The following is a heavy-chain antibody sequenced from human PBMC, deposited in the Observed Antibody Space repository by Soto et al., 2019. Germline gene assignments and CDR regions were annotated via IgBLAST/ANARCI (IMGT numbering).Heavy chain of an antibody. CDR3: ARERPPDIAWFDP. V-gene: IGHV1-69*01. CDR1: GGTLSIYT. CDR2: GSA. J-gene: IGHJ5*02. Sequence: QVQLVQSGAEVKKPGSSVKFSCKASGGTLSIYTISWVRQAPGQGLEWMGGSANSAQKFQGRLTVTADESTSTVYLELSSLTSEDTAVYYCARERPPDIAWFDPWGQGTLVSVSS. D-gene: IGHD2-15*01.